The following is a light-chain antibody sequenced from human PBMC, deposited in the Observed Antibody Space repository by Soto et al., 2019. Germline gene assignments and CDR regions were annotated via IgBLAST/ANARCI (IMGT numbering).Light chain of an antibody. CDR2: DAS. Sequence: EIVLTQSPATLSLSPGEIATLSCGAIQTFGSSYLAWYQQKPGLAPRLLIYDASSRATGMPDRFSGSVSGTDFTLTIRRLEPEDFAVYYCQQYGRSPLTFGGGTKVDIK. V-gene: IGKV3D-20*01. J-gene: IGKJ4*01. CDR3: QQYGRSPLT. CDR1: QTFGSSY.